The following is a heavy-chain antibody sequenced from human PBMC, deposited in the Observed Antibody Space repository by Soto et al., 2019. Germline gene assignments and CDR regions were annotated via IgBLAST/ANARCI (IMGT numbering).Heavy chain of an antibody. CDR2: INHSGST. Sequence: QVQLQQWGAGPLKPSETLSLTCAVYGGSFSGYYWSWIRQPPGKGLEWIGEINHSGSTNYNPSLKSRVTISVDTSKNQFSLKLSSVTAADTAVYYCARHIAFKVLGYCSGGSCYSRPFDPWGQGTLVTVSS. CDR1: GGSFSGYY. J-gene: IGHJ5*02. CDR3: ARHIAFKVLGYCSGGSCYSRPFDP. D-gene: IGHD2-15*01. V-gene: IGHV4-34*01.